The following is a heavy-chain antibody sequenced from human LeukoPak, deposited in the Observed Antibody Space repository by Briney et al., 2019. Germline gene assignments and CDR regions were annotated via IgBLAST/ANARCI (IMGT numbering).Heavy chain of an antibody. CDR2: IYTSGST. CDR3: AGEGSGYLSRFDY. J-gene: IGHJ4*02. V-gene: IGHV4-61*02. CDR1: GGSISSGSYY. Sequence: SQTLSLTCTVSGGSISSGSYYWSWIRQPAGKGLEWIGCIYTSGSTNYNPSLKSRVTISVDTSKNQFSLKLSSVTAADTAVYYCAGEGSGYLSRFDYWGQGTLVTVSS. D-gene: IGHD3-3*01.